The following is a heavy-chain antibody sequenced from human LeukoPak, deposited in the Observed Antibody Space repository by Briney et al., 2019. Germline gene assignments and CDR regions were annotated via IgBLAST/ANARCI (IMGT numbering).Heavy chain of an antibody. Sequence: GGSLRLSCAASGFTFSSYEMNWVRQAPGKGLEWVSYISSSGSTIYYADSVKGRFTISRDNAKNSLYLQMNSLRAEDTAVYYCAKGYSSSGLWYFDYWGQGTLVTVSS. CDR3: AKGYSSSGLWYFDY. D-gene: IGHD6-6*01. J-gene: IGHJ4*02. CDR2: ISSSGSTI. CDR1: GFTFSSYE. V-gene: IGHV3-48*03.